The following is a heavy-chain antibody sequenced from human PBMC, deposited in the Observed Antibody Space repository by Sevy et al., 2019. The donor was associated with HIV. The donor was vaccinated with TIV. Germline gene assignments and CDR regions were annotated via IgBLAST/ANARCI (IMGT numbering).Heavy chain of an antibody. CDR2: IYPGDSDS. Sequence: GESLKISCKGSGYSFTSYWIGWVRQMPGKGLEWMAIIYPGDSDSRYSPSFQGQVTISADKSISTAYLQWGSLKASDTAMYYCAGLAVPTFFDWGQGTLVTVSS. V-gene: IGHV5-51*01. J-gene: IGHJ4*02. CDR1: GYSFTSYW. D-gene: IGHD3-16*01. CDR3: AGLAVPTFFD.